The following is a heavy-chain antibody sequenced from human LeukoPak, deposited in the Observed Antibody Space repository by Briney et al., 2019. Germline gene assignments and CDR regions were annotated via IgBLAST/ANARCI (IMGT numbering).Heavy chain of an antibody. CDR1: GGSISSSSYY. Sequence: SETLSLTCTVSGGSISSSSYYWGWIRQPPGKGLEWIGSIYYSGSTYYNPSLKSRVTISVDTSKNQFSLKLSSVTAADTAVYYCARGDIVATINPFDYWGQGTLVTVSS. CDR2: IYYSGST. CDR3: ARGDIVATINPFDY. J-gene: IGHJ4*02. D-gene: IGHD5-12*01. V-gene: IGHV4-39*07.